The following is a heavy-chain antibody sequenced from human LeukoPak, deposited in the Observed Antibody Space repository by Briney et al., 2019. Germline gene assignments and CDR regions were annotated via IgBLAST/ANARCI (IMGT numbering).Heavy chain of an antibody. CDR1: GFTFSSYA. V-gene: IGHV3-23*01. CDR3: AKRKAYCDSEALDY. Sequence: GGSLRLSCAASGFTFSSYAMSWVRQAPGKGLEWVSAISGSGGSTYYADSVKGRFTISRDNSKNTLYPQMNSLRAEDTAVYYCAKRKAYCDSEALDYWGQGTLVTVSS. CDR2: ISGSGGST. J-gene: IGHJ4*02. D-gene: IGHD4-17*01.